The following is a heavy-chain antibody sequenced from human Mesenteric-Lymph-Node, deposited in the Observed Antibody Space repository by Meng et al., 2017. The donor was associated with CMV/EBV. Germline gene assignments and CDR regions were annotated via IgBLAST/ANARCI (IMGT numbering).Heavy chain of an antibody. CDR3: ARVGIAVAGTDYYYYYYGMDV. D-gene: IGHD6-19*01. V-gene: IGHV3-11*01. CDR1: GFTFNHYY. Sequence: GGSLRLSCAASGFTFNHYYMNWIRLVPGKGLEWVSYISHSGSTIKYADSVKGRFTISRDNSKNTLYLQMNSLRAEDTAVYYCARVGIAVAGTDYYYYYYGMDVWGQGTTVTVSS. CDR2: ISHSGSTI. J-gene: IGHJ6*02.